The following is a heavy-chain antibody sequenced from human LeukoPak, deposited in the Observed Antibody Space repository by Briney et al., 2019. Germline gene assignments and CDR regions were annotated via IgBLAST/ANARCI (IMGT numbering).Heavy chain of an antibody. CDR1: GGSISSTFYY. CDR3: ATKTEYYDFWSGSWITMVRGVIPHTYYFDY. CDR2: INYSGST. D-gene: IGHD3-10*01. J-gene: IGHJ4*02. Sequence: SETLSLTCTVSGGSISSTFYYWGWIRQPPGKGLEWIGSINYSGSTYYNPSLKSRVTISVDTSKNQFSLKLSSVTAADTAVYYCATKTEYYDFWSGSWITMVRGVIPHTYYFDYWGQGTLVTVSS. V-gene: IGHV4-39*01.